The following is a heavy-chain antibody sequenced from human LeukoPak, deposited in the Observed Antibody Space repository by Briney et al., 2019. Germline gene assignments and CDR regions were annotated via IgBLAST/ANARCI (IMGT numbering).Heavy chain of an antibody. CDR3: ARGGYGMDV. J-gene: IGHJ6*02. CDR1: GYTFTSYY. V-gene: IGHV1-46*01. Sequence: GSSVKTSCKASGYTFTSYYIHWVRQAPGQGLEWMGIINPSDAGTSFAQKFQGRVTMTRDTSTSTVYMELSSLRSEGTAVYYCARGGYGMDVWGQGPTVTVSS. CDR2: INPSDAGT.